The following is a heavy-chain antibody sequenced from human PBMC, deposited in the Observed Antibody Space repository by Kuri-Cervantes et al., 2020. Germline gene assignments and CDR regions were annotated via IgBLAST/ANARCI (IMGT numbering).Heavy chain of an antibody. CDR1: GFTSSSYG. J-gene: IGHJ4*02. CDR3: AKGTDYFDTTGSSPTFDS. D-gene: IGHD3-22*01. CDR2: VWYDGSGK. Sequence: GGSLRLSCAASGFTSSSYGMHWVRQAPGKGLEWVAIVWYDGSGKYYADSVKGRFIISRDNSRNTLYLQMNSLRSEDTAVYYCAKGTDYFDTTGSSPTFDSWGQGTLVTVSS. V-gene: IGHV3-30*02.